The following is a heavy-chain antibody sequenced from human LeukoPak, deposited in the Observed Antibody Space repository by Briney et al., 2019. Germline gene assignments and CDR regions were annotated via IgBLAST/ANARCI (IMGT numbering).Heavy chain of an antibody. CDR3: ARGCGDGYNSVLCAFGY. CDR1: GGSVNNYY. Sequence: PETLSLTCTVSGGSVNNYYWSWIRQPPGKGLEWIGYVYYSGTTNYKPSLKSRVTISVDTSKNQFSLKVSSVTAADTAVYYCARGCGDGYNSVLCAFGYWGQGTLVTVSS. V-gene: IGHV4-59*02. D-gene: IGHD5-24*01. J-gene: IGHJ4*02. CDR2: VYYSGTT.